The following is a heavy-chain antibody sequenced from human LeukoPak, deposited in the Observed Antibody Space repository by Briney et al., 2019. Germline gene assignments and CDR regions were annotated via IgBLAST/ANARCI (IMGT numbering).Heavy chain of an antibody. CDR1: GSTFSSSD. D-gene: IGHD1-1*01. Sequence: GGSLRLSCAASGSTFSSSDMSWVRQAPGSGLEWVSSIRHSDSNTYHADSVMGRFTISRDNSKNTLYLQMNSLSAEDTAVYYCAKRGNPTVGHHYLDVWGKGTTVSVSS. CDR3: AKRGNPTVGHHYLDV. CDR2: IRHSDSNT. J-gene: IGHJ6*03. V-gene: IGHV3-23*05.